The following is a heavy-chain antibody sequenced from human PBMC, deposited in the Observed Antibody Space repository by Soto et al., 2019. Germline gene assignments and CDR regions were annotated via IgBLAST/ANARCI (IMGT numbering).Heavy chain of an antibody. CDR1: GYIFSSYG. J-gene: IGHJ4*02. CDR3: ARGGMGDTLTHFDN. CDR2: ITAYNGNT. Sequence: ASLKVSCKASGYIFSSYGISWVRQAPGQGLERMGWITAYNGNTNYAQNLQGRVTMTTDTSTNTAYMELRSLRYDDTAVYYCARGGMGDTLTHFDNWGQGTLVTVSS. V-gene: IGHV1-18*01. D-gene: IGHD1-26*01.